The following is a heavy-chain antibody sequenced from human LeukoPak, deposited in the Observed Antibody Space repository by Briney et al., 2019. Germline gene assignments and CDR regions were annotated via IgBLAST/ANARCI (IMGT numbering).Heavy chain of an antibody. V-gene: IGHV3-48*03. J-gene: IGHJ4*02. Sequence: GGSLRLSCAASGFTFSGYEMNWVRQAPGQGLEWVSYISSGGSTIYYADSVKGRFTISRDNAKNSLYLQMNSLRAEDTAVYYCARVAWRSFGYWGQGTLVTVSS. D-gene: IGHD2/OR15-2a*01. CDR1: GFTFSGYE. CDR3: ARVAWRSFGY. CDR2: ISSGGSTI.